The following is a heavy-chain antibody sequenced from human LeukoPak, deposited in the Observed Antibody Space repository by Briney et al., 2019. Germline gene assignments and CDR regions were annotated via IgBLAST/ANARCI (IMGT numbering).Heavy chain of an antibody. CDR1: GGSISSGDYY. CDR3: ARDLYDSSGGDAFDI. V-gene: IGHV4-30-4*01. D-gene: IGHD3-22*01. J-gene: IGHJ3*02. CDR2: IYYSGST. Sequence: SETLSLTCTVSGGSISSGDYYWSWIRQPPGKGLEWIGYIYYSGSTYYNPSLKSRVTISVDTSKNQFSLKLSSVTAADTAVYYCARDLYDSSGGDAFDIWGQGTMVTVSS.